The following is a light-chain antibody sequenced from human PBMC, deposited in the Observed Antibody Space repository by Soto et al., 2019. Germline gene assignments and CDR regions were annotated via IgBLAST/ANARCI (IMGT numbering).Light chain of an antibody. V-gene: IGKV3-20*01. Sequence: EIVLTQSPGTLSLSPGERATLSCRASQSVSSSYLAWYQQKPGQAPRLLIYGASSRATGIPDRFSGSGSGTDLTLNISRLEPEDFAVYYCQQYGSSRGWTFGQGTKVEIK. J-gene: IGKJ1*01. CDR1: QSVSSSY. CDR2: GAS. CDR3: QQYGSSRGWT.